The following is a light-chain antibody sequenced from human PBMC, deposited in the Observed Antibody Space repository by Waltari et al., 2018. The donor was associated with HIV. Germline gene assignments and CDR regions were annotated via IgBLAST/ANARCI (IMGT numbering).Light chain of an antibody. CDR2: END. CDR1: RSNIGVDS. J-gene: IGLJ3*02. Sequence: QSVLTQPPSMSAAPGQKVTISCSGSRSNIGVDSLSWFQQLPGAAPKPLIFENDKRPAGIPDRFSGSKSGTSGTLTITGLQTGDEAVYYCGAWDTYLQTLVFGGGTKLAVL. V-gene: IGLV1-51*02. CDR3: GAWDTYLQTLV.